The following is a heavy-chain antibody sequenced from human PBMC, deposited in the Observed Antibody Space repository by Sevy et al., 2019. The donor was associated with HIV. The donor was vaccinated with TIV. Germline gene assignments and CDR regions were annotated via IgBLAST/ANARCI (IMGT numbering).Heavy chain of an antibody. Sequence: GGSLRLSCAASEFSFSSYSMNWVRQAPGQGLECVSYISSSSSTMYYSDSVKGRFTISRDNAKNSLYLQMNTLRAEDTAVYYCARTKSYTAMVSSDYWGQGTLVTVSS. J-gene: IGHJ4*02. CDR1: EFSFSSYS. V-gene: IGHV3-48*01. CDR2: ISSSSSTM. D-gene: IGHD5-18*01. CDR3: ARTKSYTAMVSSDY.